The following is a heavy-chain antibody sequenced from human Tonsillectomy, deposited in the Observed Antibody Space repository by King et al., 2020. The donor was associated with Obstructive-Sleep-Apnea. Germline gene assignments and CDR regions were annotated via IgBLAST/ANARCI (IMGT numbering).Heavy chain of an antibody. Sequence: VQLVESGGGLVKPGGSLRLSCAASGFTFSDYYMSWIRQAPGKGLEWVSYISSSSSYTNYADSVKGRFTISRDNAKNSLYLQMNSLRAEDTAVYYCARERDCGGDCHHFDYWGQGTLVTVSS. J-gene: IGHJ4*02. CDR1: GFTFSDYY. CDR3: ARERDCGGDCHHFDY. D-gene: IGHD2-21*02. V-gene: IGHV3-11*06. CDR2: ISSSSSYT.